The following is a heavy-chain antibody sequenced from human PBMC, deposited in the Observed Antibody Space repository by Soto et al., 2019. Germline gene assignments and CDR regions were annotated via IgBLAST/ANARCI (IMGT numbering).Heavy chain of an antibody. J-gene: IGHJ4*02. D-gene: IGHD6-19*01. CDR3: ARDLAVGLVDY. V-gene: IGHV1-18*01. CDR2: ISAYNGNT. CDR1: GYTFTSYG. Sequence: QVQLVQSGAEVKKPGASVKVSCKASGYTFTSYGISWVRQAPGQGLEWMGWISAYNGNTNYAQKLQGRVTLTPDTPTSTAYMGLRSLRSADTAVYYCARDLAVGLVDYWGQGALVTVSS.